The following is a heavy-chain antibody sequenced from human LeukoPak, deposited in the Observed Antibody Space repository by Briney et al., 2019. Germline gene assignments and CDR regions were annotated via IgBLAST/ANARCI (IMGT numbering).Heavy chain of an antibody. V-gene: IGHV4-30-2*01. CDR3: ARDRARSSGLFDY. J-gene: IGHJ4*02. Sequence: PSETLSLTCTVSGGSISSGGYYWGWIRQPPGKGLEWIGYIYHSGRTYYNPHLKSRVTIPVDRSKSQCSRNLSSVTAADTAVYYCARDRARSSGLFDYWGQGTLVTVSS. D-gene: IGHD6-19*01. CDR1: GGSISSGGYY. CDR2: IYHSGRT.